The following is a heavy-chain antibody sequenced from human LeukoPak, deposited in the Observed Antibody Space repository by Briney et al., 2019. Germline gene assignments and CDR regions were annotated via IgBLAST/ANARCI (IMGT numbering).Heavy chain of an antibody. V-gene: IGHV3-21*01. D-gene: IGHD3-22*01. CDR1: GFTFSSYS. CDR2: ISTSSSYI. J-gene: IGHJ3*02. CDR3: ARDHHRRLYDSQARDTFDI. Sequence: GGSLRLSCAASGFTFSSYSLNWVRQAPGKGLEWVSSISTSSSYIYYAESVKGRFTISRDNAKKSVYLQMNSLRAEDTAVYYCARDHHRRLYDSQARDTFDIWGQGTMVTVSS.